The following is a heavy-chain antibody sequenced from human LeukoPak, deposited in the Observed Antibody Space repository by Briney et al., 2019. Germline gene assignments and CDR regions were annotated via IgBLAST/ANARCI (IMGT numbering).Heavy chain of an antibody. D-gene: IGHD3-22*01. CDR1: GFTFSSYG. J-gene: IGHJ5*02. CDR2: IWYDGSNK. CDR3: ARDSGSSGYKYNWFDP. V-gene: IGHV3-33*01. Sequence: QPGRSLGLSCAASGFTFSSYGMHWVRQAPGKGLEWVAVIWYDGSNKYYADSVKGRFTISRDNSKNTLYLQMNSLRAEDTAVYYCARDSGSSGYKYNWFDPWGQGTLVTVSS.